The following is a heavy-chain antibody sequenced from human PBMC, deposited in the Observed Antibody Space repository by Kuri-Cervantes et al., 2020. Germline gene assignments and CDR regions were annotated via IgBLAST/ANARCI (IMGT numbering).Heavy chain of an antibody. D-gene: IGHD1-26*01. J-gene: IGHJ4*02. CDR1: GFTFSSYS. CDR3: AREKDSGSYPFDY. CDR2: ISSSSSYI. Sequence: GESLKISCAASGFTFSSYSMNWVRQAPGKGLEWVSSISSSSSYIYYADSVKGRFIISRDNAKDSLYLQMNSLRAEDTAVYYCAREKDSGSYPFDYWGRGTLVTVSS. V-gene: IGHV3-21*03.